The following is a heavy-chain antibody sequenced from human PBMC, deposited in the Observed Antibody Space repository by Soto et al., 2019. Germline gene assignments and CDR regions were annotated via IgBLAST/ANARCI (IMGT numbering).Heavy chain of an antibody. CDR2: IKTKAEGGTT. V-gene: IGHV3-15*07. CDR3: ATEWSF. CDR1: GFTFSNAW. D-gene: IGHD2-15*01. J-gene: IGHJ4*02. Sequence: VQLVDSGGGLVEPGGSLRLSCAASGFTFSNAWLNWVRQAPGKGLEWVGRIKTKAEGGTTQYSAPVKGRFTISRDDSKNMLYLQMDSLKTEDTAVYYCATEWSFWGQGALVTVSS.